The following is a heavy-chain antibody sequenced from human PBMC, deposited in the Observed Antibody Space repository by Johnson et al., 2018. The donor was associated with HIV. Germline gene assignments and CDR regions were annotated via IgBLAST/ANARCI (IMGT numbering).Heavy chain of an antibody. V-gene: IGHV3-20*04. CDR1: GFTFDDYG. J-gene: IGHJ3*02. CDR2: INWNGGST. Sequence: VQLVESGGGVVRPGGSLRLSCAASGFTFDDYGMSWVRQAPGKGLAWVSGINWNGGSTGYADSVKGRFTISRDNAKNSLYLQMNSLRAEDTAVYYCGRVADYYDSIAVLNAFDIWGQGTMVTVSS. CDR3: GRVADYYDSIAVLNAFDI. D-gene: IGHD3-22*01.